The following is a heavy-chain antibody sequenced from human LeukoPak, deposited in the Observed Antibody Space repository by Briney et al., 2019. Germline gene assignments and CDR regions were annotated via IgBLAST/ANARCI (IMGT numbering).Heavy chain of an antibody. CDR1: GGSISNYY. D-gene: IGHD3-10*01. J-gene: IGHJ4*02. Sequence: SETLSLTCTVSGGSISNYYWSWIRQAPGKGLEWIGHIYYSGATKYNPSLKSRITISVDTSKNQFSLMLSSVTAADAAVYYCARFGITVVRGGKYYFDYWGQGTLVTVSS. V-gene: IGHV4-59*08. CDR2: IYYSGAT. CDR3: ARFGITVVRGGKYYFDY.